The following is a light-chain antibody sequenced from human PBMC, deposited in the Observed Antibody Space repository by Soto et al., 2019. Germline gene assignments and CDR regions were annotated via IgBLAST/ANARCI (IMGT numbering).Light chain of an antibody. CDR1: QSVSSS. CDR2: GAS. J-gene: IGKJ1*01. V-gene: IGKV3-15*01. Sequence: EIVMTQSPATLSVSPGERATLSCRASQSVSSSLAWYQQKPGQAPRLLIYGASIRATGITARFSGSGSGTEFTLTISSLQSEDFAVYYCQQYSDWPLWTFGQGTK. CDR3: QQYSDWPLWT.